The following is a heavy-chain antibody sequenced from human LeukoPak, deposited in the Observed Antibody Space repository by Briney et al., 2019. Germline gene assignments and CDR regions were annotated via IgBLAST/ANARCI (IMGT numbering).Heavy chain of an antibody. V-gene: IGHV4-39*01. CDR2: IYYSGSS. J-gene: IGHJ4*02. Sequence: SETLPLSCIVPVGSTSSSRYYWGWIRQPPGKGLEWIGRIYYSGSSYYNPSLKSRVTISVDTSKNQFSLKLSSVTAADTAVYYCARQKDITMIVVVTPFDYWGQGTLVTVSS. CDR3: ARQKDITMIVVVTPFDY. D-gene: IGHD3-22*01. CDR1: VGSTSSSRYY.